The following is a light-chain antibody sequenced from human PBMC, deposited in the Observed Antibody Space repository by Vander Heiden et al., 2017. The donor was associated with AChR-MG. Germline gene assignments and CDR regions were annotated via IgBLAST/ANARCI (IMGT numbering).Light chain of an antibody. CDR3: QQLNSYPLT. J-gene: IGKJ4*01. CDR2: AAS. V-gene: IGKV1-9*01. CDR1: QGISSY. Sequence: IQLTQSPYSLSASVGERVTITCRASQGISSYLAWYQQKPGKAPKLLIYAASTLQSGVPSRFSGSGSGTDFTLTISSLQPEDFATYYCQQLNSYPLTFGGGTKVEIK.